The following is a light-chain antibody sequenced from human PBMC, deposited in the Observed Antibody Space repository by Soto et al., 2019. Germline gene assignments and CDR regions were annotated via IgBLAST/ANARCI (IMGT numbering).Light chain of an antibody. J-gene: IGKJ1*01. V-gene: IGKV3-15*01. Sequence: ETVMTQSPATLSVSPGERATLSCRSSQSVRGHLAWYQQKPGQIPRLLIYATSTRATGTPAKFSGTGSETEYHLTIRSPQSESFAVYYCQQYDPWLPAFGQGTKVEIK. CDR2: ATS. CDR1: QSVRGH. CDR3: QQYDPWLPA.